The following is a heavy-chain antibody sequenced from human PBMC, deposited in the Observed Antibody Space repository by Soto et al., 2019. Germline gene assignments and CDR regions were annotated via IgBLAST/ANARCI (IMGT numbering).Heavy chain of an antibody. J-gene: IGHJ4*02. CDR2: IYPGDSDT. CDR3: AREYSIGWYHY. CDR1: GGNCIDYG. Sequence: VSLRVSCKTAGGNCIDYGIGWVRQMPGKGLEWMGIIYPGDSDTRYSPSFQGQVTISADKSINIAYLQWSSLKASDTAMYYCAREYSIGWYHYWGQRTLVTVSS. V-gene: IGHV5-51*01. D-gene: IGHD6-19*01.